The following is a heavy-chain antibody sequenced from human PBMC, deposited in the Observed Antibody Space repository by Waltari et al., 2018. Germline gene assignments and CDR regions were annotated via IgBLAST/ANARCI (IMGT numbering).Heavy chain of an antibody. Sequence: EVQLVESGGGLIQPGGSLRLSCXASGFTVSSXYMSWVRQAPGKGLEWVSVIYSXGSTYYADSVKGRFTISRDNSKNTLYLQMXSLRAEDTAVYYCARDXVTTGAFDIWGQGTMVXXSS. CDR3: ARDXVTTGAFDI. D-gene: IGHD2-21*02. J-gene: IGHJ3*02. CDR1: GFTVSSXY. V-gene: IGHV3-53*01. CDR2: IYSXGST.